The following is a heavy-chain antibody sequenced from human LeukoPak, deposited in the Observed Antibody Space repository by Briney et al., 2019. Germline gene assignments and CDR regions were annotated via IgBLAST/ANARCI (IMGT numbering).Heavy chain of an antibody. CDR1: GGSITSNY. V-gene: IGHV4-59*08. J-gene: IGHJ4*02. Sequence: SETLSLTCTVSGGSITSNYWGWIRQPPGKGLEWIGYMYYSGSADYNPSLKSRLSISVDTSKSQFSLKLSSVTAADTAVYYCARLAYGDFGGYFDYWGQGALVTVSS. D-gene: IGHD4-17*01. CDR3: ARLAYGDFGGYFDY. CDR2: MYYSGSA.